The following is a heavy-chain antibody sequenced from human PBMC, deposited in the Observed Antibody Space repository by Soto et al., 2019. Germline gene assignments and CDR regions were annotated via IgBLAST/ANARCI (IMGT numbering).Heavy chain of an antibody. CDR1: GFTFTTYG. J-gene: IGHJ6*02. V-gene: IGHV3-30*18. D-gene: IGHD6-13*01. CDR2: ISSDGSNK. CDR3: AKERMGYYDGMDV. Sequence: QVQLVESGGGVVQPGRSLRLSCAASGFTFTTYGIHWVRQAPGRGLEWVAVISSDGSNKNYADSVKGRFTISRDNSKNTVSLQMNSLRADDTAVYYCAKERMGYYDGMDVWGQGTTVVVSS.